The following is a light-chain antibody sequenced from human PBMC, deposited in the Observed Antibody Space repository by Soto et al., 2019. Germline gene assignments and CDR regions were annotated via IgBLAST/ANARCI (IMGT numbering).Light chain of an antibody. CDR3: SLYTSSSTYV. CDR2: EVS. V-gene: IGLV2-18*01. CDR1: SSDVGSYNR. Sequence: QSALTQPPSVSGSPGQSVTIYCTGNSSDVGSYNRVSWYQQPPGTAPKLMIYEVSNRPSGVPDRFSGSKSGNTASLTISGLQAEDEADYYCSLYTSSSTYVFGTGTKLTVL. J-gene: IGLJ1*01.